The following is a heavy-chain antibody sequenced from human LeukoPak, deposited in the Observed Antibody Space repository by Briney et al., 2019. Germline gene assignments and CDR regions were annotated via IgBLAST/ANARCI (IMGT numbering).Heavy chain of an antibody. Sequence: SESLSLTCAVYAGSFSSYYWSWIRQPPGKGLEWIGEVNHSVSTNSNPSLKSRVTISVDTSKNQFSLKLSSVTAADPAVYYCARGAVLMVNYYMDVWAKGTTLTVSS. D-gene: IGHD2-8*01. CDR3: ARGAVLMVNYYMDV. J-gene: IGHJ6*03. V-gene: IGHV4-34*01. CDR1: AGSFSSYY. CDR2: VNHSVST.